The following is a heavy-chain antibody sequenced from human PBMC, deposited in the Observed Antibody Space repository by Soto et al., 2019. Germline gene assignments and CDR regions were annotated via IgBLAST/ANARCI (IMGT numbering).Heavy chain of an antibody. D-gene: IGHD3-10*01. CDR2: ANQDGSEK. CDR3: AKDADTGLGSYSWGIFDY. Sequence: GGSLRLSCEASGVAFSIFWMSWVRQAPGKGLEWVANANQDGSEKYYVASVKGRFTISRDNAKNSLYLQMSSLRVEDTAAYYCAKDADTGLGSYSWGIFDYWGQGT. J-gene: IGHJ4*02. CDR1: GVAFSIFW. V-gene: IGHV3-7*03.